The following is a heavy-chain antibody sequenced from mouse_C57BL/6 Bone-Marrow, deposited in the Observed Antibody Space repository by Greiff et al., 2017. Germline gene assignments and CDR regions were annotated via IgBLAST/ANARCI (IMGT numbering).Heavy chain of an antibody. CDR1: GYAFSSSW. CDR2: IYPGDGDT. Sequence: VQLQQSGPELVKPGASVKISCKASGYAFSSSWMNWVKQRPGKGLEWIGRIYPGDGDTNYNGKFKGKATLTADKSSSTAYMQRSSLTSEDSAVYFCARSRGNYPFDYWGQGTTLTVSS. CDR3: ARSRGNYPFDY. V-gene: IGHV1-82*01. J-gene: IGHJ2*01. D-gene: IGHD2-1*01.